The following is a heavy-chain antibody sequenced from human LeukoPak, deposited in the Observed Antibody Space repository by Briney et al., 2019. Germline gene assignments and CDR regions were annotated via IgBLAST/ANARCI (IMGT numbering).Heavy chain of an antibody. J-gene: IGHJ4*02. V-gene: IGHV3-48*01. Sequence: PGGSMRLSCAASGFTFSTYSMNWVRQAPGKGLEWVSYISSSSSTIHYADSVKGRFTISRDNAKNSLYLQMNYLRAEDTAVYYCARDLGYCSNGACLPWDYWGQGTLVTVSS. CDR3: ARDLGYCSNGACLPWDY. CDR2: ISSSSSTI. CDR1: GFTFSTYS. D-gene: IGHD2-8*01.